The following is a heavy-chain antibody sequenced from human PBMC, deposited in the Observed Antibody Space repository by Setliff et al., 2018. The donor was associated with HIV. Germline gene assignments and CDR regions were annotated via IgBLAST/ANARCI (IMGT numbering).Heavy chain of an antibody. Sequence: NPSETLSLTCAVYGGSFSGYYWTWIRQPPGKGLEWIGEINHSGGTNYNPSLKSRVTISVDTSKNQFSLKLSSVTAADTAVYYCARVDPCSGGYCHQNQYFYYMDVWGKGTTVTVSS. V-gene: IGHV4-34*01. CDR3: ARVDPCSGGYCHQNQYFYYMDV. CDR2: INHSGGT. J-gene: IGHJ6*03. D-gene: IGHD2-15*01. CDR1: GGSFSGYY.